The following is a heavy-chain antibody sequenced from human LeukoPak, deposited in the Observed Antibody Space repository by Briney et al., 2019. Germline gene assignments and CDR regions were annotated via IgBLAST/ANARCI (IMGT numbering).Heavy chain of an antibody. V-gene: IGHV3-33*06. CDR2: IWYDGSNK. CDR1: GFTFSSYG. J-gene: IGHJ4*02. Sequence: GGSLGLSCAASGFTFSSYGMHWVRQAPGKGLEWVAVIWYDGSNKYYADSVKGRFTISRDNSKNTVYLQMNSLRAEDTAVYYCAKEGGYSYAEGYFDYWGQGTLVTVSS. CDR3: AKEGGYSYAEGYFDY. D-gene: IGHD5-18*01.